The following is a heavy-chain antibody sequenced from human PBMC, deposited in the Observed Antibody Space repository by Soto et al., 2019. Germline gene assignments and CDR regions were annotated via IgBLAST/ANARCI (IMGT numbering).Heavy chain of an antibody. CDR2: IKSKTDGGTT. CDR3: TTDFFITMLVVRFDY. CDR1: GFTFSNGW. D-gene: IGHD3-22*01. V-gene: IGHV3-15*07. J-gene: IGHJ4*02. Sequence: PQGSLRLSCAASGFTFSNGWINWVRQAPGKGLEWVGRIKSKTDGGTTDFAAPVRGRFAISRDDSKNMVYMQMNSLKTEDTAVYYCTTDFFITMLVVRFDYWGKGTLVTVSS.